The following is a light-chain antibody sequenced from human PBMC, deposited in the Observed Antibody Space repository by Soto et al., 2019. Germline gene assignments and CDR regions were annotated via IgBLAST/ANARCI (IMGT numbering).Light chain of an antibody. J-gene: IGKJ4*01. CDR1: QSVNSY. V-gene: IGKV3-11*01. CDR3: QQRSNWPPA. Sequence: EIVLTQSPATLSLSPGERANLSCRASQSVNSYLAWYQQKPGQGPRLLIYDASNRATGIPARFSGSGSGTDFILTISSLEPEDLAVYYCQQRSNWPPAFGGGTKVEIK. CDR2: DAS.